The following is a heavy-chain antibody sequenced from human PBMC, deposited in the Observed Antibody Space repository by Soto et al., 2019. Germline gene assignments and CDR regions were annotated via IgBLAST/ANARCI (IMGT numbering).Heavy chain of an antibody. V-gene: IGHV4-59*01. CDR1: GGSMSRYY. CDR2: IYYSGHT. J-gene: IGHJ6*02. Sequence: PSETLSLTCTVPGGSMSRYYWSWIRQPPGKGLEWIGYIYYSGHTNSNPSLKSRVTISVDTSKNQFSLKLSSVTAADTAVYYCARGIATTEMDVWGQGTTVTVSS. D-gene: IGHD6-13*01. CDR3: ARGIATTEMDV.